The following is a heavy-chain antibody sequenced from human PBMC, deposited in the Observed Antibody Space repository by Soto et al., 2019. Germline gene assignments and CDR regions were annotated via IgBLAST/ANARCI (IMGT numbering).Heavy chain of an antibody. CDR3: ASQGYSSGWYYFDY. CDR1: GGSISSYY. Sequence: SETLSLTCTVSGGSISSYYWSWIRQPPGKGLEWIGYIYYSGSTNYNTSLKSRVTISVDTSKNQFSLKLSSVTAADTAVYYCASQGYSSGWYYFDYWGQGTLVTVSS. D-gene: IGHD6-19*01. J-gene: IGHJ4*02. V-gene: IGHV4-59*08. CDR2: IYYSGST.